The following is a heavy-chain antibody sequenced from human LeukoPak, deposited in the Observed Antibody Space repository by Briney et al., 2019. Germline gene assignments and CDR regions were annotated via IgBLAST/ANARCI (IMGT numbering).Heavy chain of an antibody. V-gene: IGHV3-30-3*01. Sequence: PGGALRLSCAAPGFTLSSYVMDWVRPGPGQGGGGGGGILYDGSNKYYADSVKGRFTISRDNSKNTLYLQMNSLRAEDTAVYYCARDGSGTVAAGYYFDYWGQGTLVTVSS. CDR3: ARDGSGTVAAGYYFDY. CDR1: GFTLSSYV. D-gene: IGHD6-19*01. J-gene: IGHJ4*02. CDR2: ILYDGSNK.